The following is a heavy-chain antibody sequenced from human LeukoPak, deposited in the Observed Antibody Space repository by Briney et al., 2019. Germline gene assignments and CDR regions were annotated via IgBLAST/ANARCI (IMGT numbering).Heavy chain of an antibody. CDR3: ARAPHFFDTTGSRYYFDY. D-gene: IGHD3-22*01. V-gene: IGHV4-39*07. CDR1: GGSIRSTTYY. CDR2: LYYSGNT. Sequence: SETLSLTCSVSGGSIRSTTYYWGWIRQPPGKRLEGIASLYYSGNTYYSPSLMSPVTISVDTSKNQFSLNLRSVTAADTAVYYCARAPHFFDTTGSRYYFDYWGQGALVTVSS. J-gene: IGHJ4*02.